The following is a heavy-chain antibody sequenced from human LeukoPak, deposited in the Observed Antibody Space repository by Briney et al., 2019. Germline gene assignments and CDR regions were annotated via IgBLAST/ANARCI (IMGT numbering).Heavy chain of an antibody. V-gene: IGHV3-48*04. D-gene: IGHD3-10*01. J-gene: IGHJ6*02. CDR2: ISSSSSTI. CDR3: ARAGSGNPDYYYYGMDV. Sequence: PGGSLRLSCAASGFTFSSYSMDWVRQAPGKGLEWVSYISSSSSTIYYADSVKGRFTISRDNAKNSLYLQMNSLRAEDTAVYYCARAGSGNPDYYYYGMDVWGQGTTVTVSS. CDR1: GFTFSSYS.